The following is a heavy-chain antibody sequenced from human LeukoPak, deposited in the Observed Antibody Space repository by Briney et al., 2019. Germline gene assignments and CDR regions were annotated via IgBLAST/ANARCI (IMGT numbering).Heavy chain of an antibody. V-gene: IGHV1-69*13. Sequence: SVKVSCKASGGTFSSYAISWVRQAPGQGLEWMGGIIPIFGTANYAQKFQGRVTITADESTSTAYMELRSLRSDDTAVYYCARVTQTDYDFDYWGQGTLVTVSS. D-gene: IGHD4-17*01. J-gene: IGHJ4*02. CDR1: GGTFSSYA. CDR2: IIPIFGTA. CDR3: ARVTQTDYDFDY.